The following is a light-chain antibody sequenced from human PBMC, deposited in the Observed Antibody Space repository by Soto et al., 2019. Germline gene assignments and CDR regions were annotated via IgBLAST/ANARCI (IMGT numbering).Light chain of an antibody. CDR1: QSVSFSF. CDR2: GAS. CDR3: QQYGSSPFT. J-gene: IGKJ3*01. Sequence: EIVLTQSPGTLSLSPGERATLSCRASQSVSFSFLAWYQQKPGQAPRLLIYGASSRATGIPDRFSGSGSGTDFTLTISRLEPEDFAVYYGQQYGSSPFTFGPGTNVDIK. V-gene: IGKV3-20*01.